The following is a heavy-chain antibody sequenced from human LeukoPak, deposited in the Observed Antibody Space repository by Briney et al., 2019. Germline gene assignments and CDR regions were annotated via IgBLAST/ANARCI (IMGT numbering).Heavy chain of an antibody. CDR3: AGYDYGSGGNWFDP. CDR2: IYYSGST. CDR1: GGSISSYY. Sequence: PSETLSLTCNVSGGSISSYYWTWIRQPPGKGLEWIGYIYYSGSTNYNPSLKSRVTISVDTSKNQFSLKLSSVTTAATAVYYCAGYDYGSGGNWFDPWGQGTLVTVSS. V-gene: IGHV4-59*13. D-gene: IGHD3-10*01. J-gene: IGHJ5*02.